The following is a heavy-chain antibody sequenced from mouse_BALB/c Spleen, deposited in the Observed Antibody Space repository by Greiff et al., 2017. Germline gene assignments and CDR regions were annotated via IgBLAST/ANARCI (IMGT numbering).Heavy chain of an antibody. Sequence: EVQGVESGGDLVKPGGSLKLSCAASGFTFSSYGMSWVRQTPDKRLEWVATISSGGSYTYYPASVKGRFTISRDNAKNTLYLQMSSLKSEDTAMYYCARQNDRYAFFDYWGQGTTLTVSS. J-gene: IGHJ2*01. D-gene: IGHD2-14*01. CDR1: GFTFSSYG. V-gene: IGHV5-6*01. CDR2: ISSGGSYT. CDR3: ARQNDRYAFFDY.